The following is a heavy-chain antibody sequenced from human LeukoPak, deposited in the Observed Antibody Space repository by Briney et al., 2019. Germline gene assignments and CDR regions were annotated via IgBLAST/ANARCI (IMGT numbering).Heavy chain of an antibody. J-gene: IGHJ6*02. CDR1: GFTFSSYW. CDR2: INSDGSST. D-gene: IGHD6-13*01. Sequence: GGSLRLSCAASGFTFSSYWMHWVRQAPGKGLVWVSRINSDGSSTSYADSVKGRFTISRDNAKNTLYLQMNSLRAEDTAVYYCARDLKPYSSSWYIYYYYGMDVWGQGTTVTASS. V-gene: IGHV3-74*01. CDR3: ARDLKPYSSSWYIYYYYGMDV.